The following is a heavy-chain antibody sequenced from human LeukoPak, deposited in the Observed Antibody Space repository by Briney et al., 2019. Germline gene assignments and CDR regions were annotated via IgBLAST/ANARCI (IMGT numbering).Heavy chain of an antibody. Sequence: SETRSLTCTVSGGSISSYYWSWIRQPPGKGLEWIGYIYYSGSTNYNPSLKSRVTISVDTSKNQFSLKLSSVTAADTAVYYCARGGTVTTGDYWGQGTLVTVSS. CDR2: IYYSGST. CDR1: GGSISSYY. D-gene: IGHD4-17*01. J-gene: IGHJ4*02. V-gene: IGHV4-59*01. CDR3: ARGGTVTTGDY.